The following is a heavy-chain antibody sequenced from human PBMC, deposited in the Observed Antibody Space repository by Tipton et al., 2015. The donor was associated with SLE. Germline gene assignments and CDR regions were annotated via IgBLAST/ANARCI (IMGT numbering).Heavy chain of an antibody. CDR1: GGSLNTGGYF. D-gene: IGHD2-21*01. Sequence: TLSLTCTVSGGSLNTGGYFWNWIRQSPGTGLQWLGSISYNGDATYNWSLRGRLSLSMDTSGNHFSLRLNFLSAADTALYFCARDPGERTFDIWGQGTMVTVS. J-gene: IGHJ3*02. CDR2: ISYNGDA. CDR3: ARDPGERTFDI. V-gene: IGHV4-31*03.